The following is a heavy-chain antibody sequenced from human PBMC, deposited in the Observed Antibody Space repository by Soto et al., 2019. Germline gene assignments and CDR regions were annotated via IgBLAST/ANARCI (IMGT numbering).Heavy chain of an antibody. CDR3: ARRLGGHSSSWIRKSNDAFDI. V-gene: IGHV4-39*07. CDR1: GGSISSSSYY. D-gene: IGHD6-13*01. J-gene: IGHJ3*02. CDR2: IYHSWST. Sequence: SETLSLTCTVSGGSISSSSYYWYWIRQPPGKGLEWIGEIYHSWSTNYNPSLKSRVTISVDKSKNQFSLKLSSVTAADTAVYYCARRLGGHSSSWIRKSNDAFDIWGQGTMVTVSS.